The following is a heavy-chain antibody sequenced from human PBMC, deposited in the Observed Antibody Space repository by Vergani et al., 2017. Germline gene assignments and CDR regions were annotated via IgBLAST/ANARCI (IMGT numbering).Heavy chain of an antibody. CDR1: GFTFSSYA. Sequence: VQLVESGGGVVQPGGSLRLSCAASGFTFSSYAMSWVRQAPGQGLEWVSAISGSGGSTYYADSVKGRFTISRDNSKNTLYLQMNSLRAEDTAVYYCAKDVRPRSGGYTSDYFDYWGQGTLVTVSS. CDR2: ISGSGGST. D-gene: IGHD6-19*01. CDR3: AKDVRPRSGGYTSDYFDY. J-gene: IGHJ4*02. V-gene: IGHV3-23*04.